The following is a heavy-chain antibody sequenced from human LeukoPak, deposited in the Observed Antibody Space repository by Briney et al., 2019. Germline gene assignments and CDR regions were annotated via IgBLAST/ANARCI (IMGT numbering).Heavy chain of an antibody. CDR3: ARADMYYYDSSGYWGDYFDY. Sequence: GGSLRLSCAASGFTFSSYWMSWVRQAPGKGLEWVANIKQDGSEKYYVDSVKGRFTISRDNAKNSLYLQMSSLRAEDTAVYYCARADMYYYDSSGYWGDYFDYWGQGTLVTVSS. CDR1: GFTFSSYW. J-gene: IGHJ4*02. V-gene: IGHV3-7*03. D-gene: IGHD3-22*01. CDR2: IKQDGSEK.